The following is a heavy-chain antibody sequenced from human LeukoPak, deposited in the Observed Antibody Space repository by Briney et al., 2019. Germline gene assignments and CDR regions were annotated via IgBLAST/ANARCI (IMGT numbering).Heavy chain of an antibody. V-gene: IGHV1-18*01. CDR3: ARVYKWFGESPLDY. Sequence: ASVKVSCKASGYTFTSYGISWVRQAPGQGLEWMGWISAYNGNTNYAQKLQGRVTMTTDTSTSTAYMELRSLRSDDTAVYYCARVYKWFGESPLDYWGQGTLVTVSS. J-gene: IGHJ4*02. D-gene: IGHD3-10*01. CDR2: ISAYNGNT. CDR1: GYTFTSYG.